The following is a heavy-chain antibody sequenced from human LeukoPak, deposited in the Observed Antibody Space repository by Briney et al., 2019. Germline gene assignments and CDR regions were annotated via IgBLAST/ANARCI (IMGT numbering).Heavy chain of an antibody. D-gene: IGHD3-10*01. J-gene: IGHJ5*02. V-gene: IGHV1-18*01. Sequence: ASVKVSCKASGYTFTSYGISWVRQAPGQGLEWMGWISAYNGNTNYAQKFQGRVTITRDTSISTAYMGLSRLRSDDTAVYYCARGGSGSYFSWLDPWGQGTLVTVSS. CDR2: ISAYNGNT. CDR3: ARGGSGSYFSWLDP. CDR1: GYTFTSYG.